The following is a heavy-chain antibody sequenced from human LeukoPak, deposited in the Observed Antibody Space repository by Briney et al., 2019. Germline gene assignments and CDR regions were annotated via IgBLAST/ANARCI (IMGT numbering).Heavy chain of an antibody. J-gene: IGHJ4*02. Sequence: PGGSLRLSCAASGFTFSIYSMSWVRQAPGKGLEWVSYISSSSGTIYYTDSVKGRFTISRDNAKNSLYLQMSSLRAEDTAVNYCARETYGGKDYWGQGTLVTVSS. CDR2: ISSSSGTI. CDR1: GFTFSIYS. D-gene: IGHD4-23*01. V-gene: IGHV3-48*04. CDR3: ARETYGGKDY.